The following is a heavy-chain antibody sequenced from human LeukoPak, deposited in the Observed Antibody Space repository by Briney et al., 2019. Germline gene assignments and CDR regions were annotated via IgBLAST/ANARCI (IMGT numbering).Heavy chain of an antibody. CDR2: MNPNSGNT. CDR1: GYTFTSYD. V-gene: IGHV1-8*01. D-gene: IGHD3-3*01. J-gene: IGHJ4*02. CDR3: ARGVQGDFWSGYYRH. Sequence: EASVKVSGKASGYTFTSYDINWVRQATGQGLEWMGWMNPNSGNTGYAQKFQGRVTMTRNTSISTAYMELSSLRSEDTAVYYCARGVQGDFWSGYYRHWGQGTLVTVSS.